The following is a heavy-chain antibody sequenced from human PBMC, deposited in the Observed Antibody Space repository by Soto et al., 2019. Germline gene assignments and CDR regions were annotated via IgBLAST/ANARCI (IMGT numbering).Heavy chain of an antibody. CDR2: VSAGGDMT. D-gene: IGHD3-10*01. J-gene: IGHJ6*02. Sequence: DVQLLESGGHLVQPGGSLRLSCAASGFTFSSYAMSWVRQAPGNGLEWVSSVSAGGDMTYYSDSVKGRFTISRDNPNNALSLQMNSVGIEDTALYYCARGDGGGSGSPASYYYSGVDVWGQGATVTV. V-gene: IGHV3-23*01. CDR1: GFTFSSYA. CDR3: ARGDGGGSGSPASYYYSGVDV.